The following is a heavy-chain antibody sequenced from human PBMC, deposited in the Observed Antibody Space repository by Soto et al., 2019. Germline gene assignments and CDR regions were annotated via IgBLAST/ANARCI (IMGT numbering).Heavy chain of an antibody. Sequence: PGGSLRLSCAASGFTFSSYAMSWVRQAPGKGLEWVSDIRGSGGSKYYADSLKGRFTISRDNAKNSLYLHMNSLRAEDTAVYYCVRGTMAPGLDHWGQGTLVTVSS. CDR3: VRGTMAPGLDH. D-gene: IGHD3-3*01. J-gene: IGHJ4*02. CDR1: GFTFSSYA. V-gene: IGHV3-23*01. CDR2: IRGSGGSK.